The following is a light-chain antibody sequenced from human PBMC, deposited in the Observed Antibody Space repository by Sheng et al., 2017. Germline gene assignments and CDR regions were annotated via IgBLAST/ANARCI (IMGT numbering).Light chain of an antibody. CDR3: ATWDDSLNAYV. CDR1: SANIGRNT. V-gene: IGLV1-44*01. J-gene: IGLJ1*01. CDR2: RND. Sequence: QSVLTQPPSASGTPGQRVTISCSGSSANIGRNTVSWYQQFPGTAPKLLISRNDERPSGVPDRFSGSKSGTSASLAISGLQSEDEADFYCATWDDSLNAYVFGSGTKVTVL.